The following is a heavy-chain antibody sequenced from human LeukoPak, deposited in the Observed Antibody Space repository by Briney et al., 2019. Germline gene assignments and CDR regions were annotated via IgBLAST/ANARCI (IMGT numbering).Heavy chain of an antibody. CDR1: GFTFSSYA. V-gene: IGHV3-23*01. D-gene: IGHD6-13*01. CDR3: AKAIAAAEVTFDY. Sequence: GGSLRLSCAASGFTFSSYAMSWVRQAPGKGLDWVSPISGSGGSTYYADSVKGRFTISRDNSKNTLYLQMNSLRAEDTAVYYCAKAIAAAEVTFDYWGQGTLVTVSS. CDR2: ISGSGGST. J-gene: IGHJ4*02.